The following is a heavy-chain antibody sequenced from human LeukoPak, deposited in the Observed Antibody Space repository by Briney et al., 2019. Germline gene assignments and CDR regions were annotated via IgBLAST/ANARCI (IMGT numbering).Heavy chain of an antibody. Sequence: TLSLTCTVSGGSISSGDYYWSWIRQPPGKGLEWIGYIYYSGSTYYNPSLKSRVTISVDTSKNQFSLKLSSVTAADTAVYYCASFITMVRGVTIDYWGQRTLVTVSS. J-gene: IGHJ4*02. CDR2: IYYSGST. V-gene: IGHV4-30-4*08. D-gene: IGHD3-10*01. CDR1: GGSISSGDYY. CDR3: ASFITMVRGVTIDY.